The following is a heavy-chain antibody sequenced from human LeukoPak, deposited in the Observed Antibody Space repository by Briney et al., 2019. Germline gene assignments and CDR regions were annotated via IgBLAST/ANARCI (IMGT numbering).Heavy chain of an antibody. V-gene: IGHV3-53*01. D-gene: IGHD5-18*01. CDR3: ASAAPISEYTYAYDY. J-gene: IGHJ4*02. CDR1: GFTVSSHY. Sequence: GGSLRLSCAASGFTVSSHYMSWVRQAPGKGLEWVSVIYSDGSTYYADSVKGRFTISRDTSKNTLYLQMNSLRAEDTAVYYCASAAPISEYTYAYDYWGQGTLVTVSS. CDR2: IYSDGST.